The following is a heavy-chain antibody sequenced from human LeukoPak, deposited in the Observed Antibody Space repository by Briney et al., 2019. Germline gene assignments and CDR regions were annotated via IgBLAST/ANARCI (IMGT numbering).Heavy chain of an antibody. CDR3: ARLTYYSGSGSYYLFDY. J-gene: IGHJ4*02. Sequence: PSETLSLTCTVSGGSISSSSYYWGWIRQPPGKGLEWIGSIYYSGSTYYNPSLKSRVTISVDTSKNQFSLKLSSVTAADTAVYYCARLTYYSGSGSYYLFDYWGQGTLVTVSS. CDR2: IYYSGST. D-gene: IGHD3-10*01. V-gene: IGHV4-39*07. CDR1: GGSISSSSYY.